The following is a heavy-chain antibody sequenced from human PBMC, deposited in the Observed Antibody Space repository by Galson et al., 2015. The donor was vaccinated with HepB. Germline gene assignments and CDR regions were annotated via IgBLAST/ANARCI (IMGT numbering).Heavy chain of an antibody. D-gene: IGHD2-15*01. Sequence: SLRLSCAASGFTFSSYAMSWVRQTPEKGLEWVSTFSGPVATTYHAASVKGRFTISRDNSKNTLSLQMNGLSADDTAVYYCAKATSGTCSGANCYYFDFWGQGALVTVSS. CDR3: AKATSGTCSGANCYYFDF. J-gene: IGHJ4*02. CDR1: GFTFSSYA. CDR2: FSGPVATT. V-gene: IGHV3-23*01.